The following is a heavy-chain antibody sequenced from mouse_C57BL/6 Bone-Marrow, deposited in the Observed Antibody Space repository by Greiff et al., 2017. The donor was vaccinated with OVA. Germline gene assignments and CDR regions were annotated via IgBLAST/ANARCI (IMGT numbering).Heavy chain of an antibody. CDR1: GYAFSSYW. V-gene: IGHV1-80*01. J-gene: IGHJ1*03. D-gene: IGHD1-1*01. CDR2: IYPGDGDT. CDR3: ARGGYGSSYWYFDV. Sequence: VKLMESGAELVKPGASVKISCKASGYAFSSYWMNWVKQRPGKGLEWIGQIYPGDGDTNYNGKFKGKATLTADKSSSTAYMQLSSLTSEDSAVYFCARGGYGSSYWYFDVWGTGTTVTVSS.